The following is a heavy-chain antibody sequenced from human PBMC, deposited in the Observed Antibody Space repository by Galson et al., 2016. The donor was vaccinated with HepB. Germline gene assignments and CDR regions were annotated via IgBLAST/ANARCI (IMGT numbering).Heavy chain of an antibody. J-gene: IGHJ4*02. CDR2: IDPDYSYS. D-gene: IGHD3-16*01. Sequence: QSGAEVKKPGESLTISCKDSGGYSFSDFWISWVRQLPGKGLEWIGRIDPDYSYSDYSPSFVGHVTFSSDKSNRTVYLHWSGLKASDAAIYYFARHFRGWGLAAFDHWGQGTVVTVSS. CDR1: GGYSFSDFW. V-gene: IGHV5-10-1*01. CDR3: ARHFRGWGLAAFDH.